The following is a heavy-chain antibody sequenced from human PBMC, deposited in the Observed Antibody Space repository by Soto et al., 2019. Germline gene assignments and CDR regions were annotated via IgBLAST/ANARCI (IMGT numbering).Heavy chain of an antibody. CDR1: GFTFSSYA. Sequence: GGSLRLACAASGFTFSSYAMSWVRQAPGKGLEWVSSITNSGDTYYADSVKGRFTISRDNSKNTLFLQMNSLRAEDTAVYFCVKGQTRSPKLRFDYWGQGSLVTVSS. V-gene: IGHV3-23*01. CDR3: VKGQTRSPKLRFDY. CDR2: ITNSGDT. D-gene: IGHD3-10*01. J-gene: IGHJ4*02.